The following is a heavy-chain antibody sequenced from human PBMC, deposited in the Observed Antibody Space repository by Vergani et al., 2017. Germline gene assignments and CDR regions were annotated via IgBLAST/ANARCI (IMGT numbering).Heavy chain of an antibody. D-gene: IGHD2-21*02. CDR2: IYYSGST. V-gene: IGHV4-61*01. CDR1: GGSINSNNYY. Sequence: QVQLQESGPGLVKPSQTLSLTCTVSGGSINSNNYYWSWIRQPPGKGLEWIGYIYYSGSTNYNPSLKSRVTISVDTSKKQFSLKLSSVAAADTAVYYCGNNTLCGRDCYSGTFDIWGQGIMVIV. CDR3: GNNTLCGRDCYSGTFDI. J-gene: IGHJ3*02.